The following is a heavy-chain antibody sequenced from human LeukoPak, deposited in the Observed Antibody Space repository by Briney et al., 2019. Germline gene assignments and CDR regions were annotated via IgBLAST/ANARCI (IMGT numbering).Heavy chain of an antibody. D-gene: IGHD2-2*01. J-gene: IGHJ5*02. CDR1: GYTFITYY. Sequence: ASVKVSCKASGYTFITYYMHWVRQAPGQGLEWMGIINPSGGSTSYAQKFQGRVTMTRDEFTSTVYMELSSLRSEDTAVYYCAREKTLVVPSAPRTPYRFDPWGQGTLVTVSS. V-gene: IGHV1-46*01. CDR2: INPSGGST. CDR3: AREKTLVVPSAPRTPYRFDP.